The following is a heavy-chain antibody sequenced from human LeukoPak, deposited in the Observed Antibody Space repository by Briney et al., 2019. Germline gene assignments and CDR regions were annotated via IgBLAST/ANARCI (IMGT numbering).Heavy chain of an antibody. Sequence: GGSLRLSCAASGFTFRSSWIHWVRQVPGKGLVWVSRINSDGSTTNYADSVKGRFTISRDNSKNTLYLQMNSLRAEDTALYYCAKAPSYGSGSYHVDYWGQGTLVTVSS. CDR3: AKAPSYGSGSYHVDY. D-gene: IGHD3-10*01. V-gene: IGHV3-74*01. J-gene: IGHJ4*02. CDR1: GFTFRSSW. CDR2: INSDGSTT.